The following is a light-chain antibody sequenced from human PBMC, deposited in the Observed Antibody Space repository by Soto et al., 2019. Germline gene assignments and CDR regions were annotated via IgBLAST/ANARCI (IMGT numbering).Light chain of an antibody. CDR2: AAS. CDR1: QGFSSS. J-gene: IGKJ4*01. CDR3: QQLNSYPLT. Sequence: DIQLTQSPSFLSASVGDKVTITCRASQGFSSSLAWYQQNPGKAPKLLIYAASTLQSGVPSRFSGSGSGTEFTLTISSLQPEDFATYYCQQLNSYPLTFGGGAKVEI. V-gene: IGKV1-9*01.